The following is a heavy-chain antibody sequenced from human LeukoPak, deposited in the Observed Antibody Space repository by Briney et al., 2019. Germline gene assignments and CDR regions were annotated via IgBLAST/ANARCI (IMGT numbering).Heavy chain of an antibody. D-gene: IGHD3-9*01. CDR3: ARDRGLISYYDILTVYYPTPHYYGMDV. CDR2: IYYSGST. J-gene: IGHJ6*02. V-gene: IGHV4-59*01. Sequence: SETLSLTCTVSGGSISSYYWSWIRQPPGRGLEWIGYIYYSGSTNYNPSLKSRVTISVDTSKNQFSLKLSSVTAADTAVYYCARDRGLISYYDILTVYYPTPHYYGMDVWGQGTTVTVSS. CDR1: GGSISSYY.